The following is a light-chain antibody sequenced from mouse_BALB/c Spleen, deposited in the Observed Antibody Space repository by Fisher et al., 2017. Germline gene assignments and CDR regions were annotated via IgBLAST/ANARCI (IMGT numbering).Light chain of an antibody. CDR1: SSVSSSY. Sequence: DIVITQTTAIMSASPGEKVTMTCRASSSVSSSYLHWYQQKSGASPKLWIYDTSKLASGVPARFSGSGSGTSYSLTISRMEAEDAATYYCQQWSSYPFTFGSGTKLEIK. V-gene: IGKV4-57-1*01. J-gene: IGKJ4*01. CDR3: QQWSSYPFT. CDR2: DTS.